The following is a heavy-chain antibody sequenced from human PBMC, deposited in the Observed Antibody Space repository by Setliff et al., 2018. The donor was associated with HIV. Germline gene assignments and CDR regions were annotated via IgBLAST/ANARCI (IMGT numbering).Heavy chain of an antibody. CDR1: GYSFSNYA. CDR2: IKTDSGSP. Sequence: ASVKVSCKASGYSFSNYAINWVRQAPGQGLEWMGWIKTDSGSPTYAQGFTGRFVFSVDTSVTTAYLQISSLKAGDTAVYYCARTVYGDYGGDLNWLDPWGQGTLVTVSS. J-gene: IGHJ5*02. CDR3: ARTVYGDYGGDLNWLDP. V-gene: IGHV7-4-1*02. D-gene: IGHD4-17*01.